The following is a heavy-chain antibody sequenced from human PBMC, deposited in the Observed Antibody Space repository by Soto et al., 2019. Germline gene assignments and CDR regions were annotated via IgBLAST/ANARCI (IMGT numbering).Heavy chain of an antibody. Sequence: EVQLVESGGGLVEPGGSLRLSCAASGVTFSIAWMSWVRQAPGKGLEWVGRIKSIRAGGTTDYAAPVRGRFTISRDDSKSTLYLQMNSLKTEDTAVYYCTADPQSGSSLIDYWGQGTLVAVSS. CDR3: TADPQSGSSLIDY. V-gene: IGHV3-15*07. CDR1: GVTFSIAW. J-gene: IGHJ4*02. CDR2: IKSIRAGGTT. D-gene: IGHD1-26*01.